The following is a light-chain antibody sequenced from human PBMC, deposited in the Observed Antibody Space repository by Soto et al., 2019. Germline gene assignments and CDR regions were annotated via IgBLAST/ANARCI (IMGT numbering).Light chain of an antibody. CDR2: GNS. CDR3: QSYDSSLSGYV. CDR1: SSNIGAGYD. Sequence: QSAPTQPPSVSGAPGQRVTISCTGSSSNIGAGYDVHWYQQLPGTAPKLLIYGNSNRPSGVPDRFSGSKSGTSASLAITGLQAEDEADYYCQSYDSSLSGYVFGTGTQLTVL. V-gene: IGLV1-40*01. J-gene: IGLJ1*01.